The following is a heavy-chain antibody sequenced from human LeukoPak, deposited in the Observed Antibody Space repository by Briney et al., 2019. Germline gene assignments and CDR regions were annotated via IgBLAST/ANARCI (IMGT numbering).Heavy chain of an antibody. CDR1: GFNFNDYA. D-gene: IGHD2-15*01. V-gene: IGHV3-21*01. J-gene: IGHJ3*02. Sequence: GGSLRLSCAASGFNFNDYAMAWVRQTPGKGLEWVSSISSSSSYIYYADSVKGRFTISRDNAKNSLYLQMNSLRAEDTAVYYCARDQRLYCSGGSCYSDAFDIWGQGTMVTVSS. CDR2: ISSSSSYI. CDR3: ARDQRLYCSGGSCYSDAFDI.